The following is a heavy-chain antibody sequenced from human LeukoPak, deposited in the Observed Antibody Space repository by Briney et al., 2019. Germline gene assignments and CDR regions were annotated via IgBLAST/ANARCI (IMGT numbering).Heavy chain of an antibody. CDR3: ARDRPPGYCSSTSCYEFDY. CDR1: GFTFSNYA. D-gene: IGHD2-2*01. CDR2: INWNGGST. J-gene: IGHJ4*02. Sequence: GGSLRLSCAASGFTFSNYAMSWVRQAPGKGLEWVSGINWNGGSTGYADSVKGRFTISRDNAKNSLYLQMSSLRAEDTALYYCARDRPPGYCSSTSCYEFDYWGQGTLVTVSS. V-gene: IGHV3-20*04.